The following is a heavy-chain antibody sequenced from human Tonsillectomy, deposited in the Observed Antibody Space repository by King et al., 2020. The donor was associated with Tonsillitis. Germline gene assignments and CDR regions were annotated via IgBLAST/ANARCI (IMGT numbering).Heavy chain of an antibody. Sequence: VQLVESGGGLVQPGGSLRLSCAASGFTFSSYWMHWVRQAPGKGLLWVSRINNDGITKSYADSVKGRFTISRDNAKNTLYLQMNSLRAEDSAVYYCARGGAGSYSLFDYWGQGTLVTVSS. D-gene: IGHD1-26*01. CDR2: INNDGITK. CDR3: ARGGAGSYSLFDY. J-gene: IGHJ4*02. V-gene: IGHV3-74*01. CDR1: GFTFSSYW.